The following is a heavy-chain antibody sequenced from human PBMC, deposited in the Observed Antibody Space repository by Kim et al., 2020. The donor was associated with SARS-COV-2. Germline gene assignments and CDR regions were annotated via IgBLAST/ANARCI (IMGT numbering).Heavy chain of an antibody. V-gene: IGHV3-11*06. CDR3: TRDISPTVRGMDV. CDR1: GFTFSDHR. D-gene: IGHD3-3*02. Sequence: GGSLRLSCAAAGFTFSDHRVSWIRQAPGKGLEWLSCMNFDGGFTEYADSVRGRFTISRDTAKNSVYLQMNSLRDEDTAVYYCTRDISPTVRGMDVWGQGTTVTVS. J-gene: IGHJ6*02. CDR2: MNFDGGFT.